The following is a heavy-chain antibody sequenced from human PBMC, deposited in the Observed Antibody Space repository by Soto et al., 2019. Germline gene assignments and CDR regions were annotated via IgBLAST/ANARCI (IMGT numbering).Heavy chain of an antibody. J-gene: IGHJ5*02. CDR2: IYYSGST. CDR3: ARDLGGAYSSGWYRGWFDP. V-gene: IGHV4-59*01. Sequence: SETLSLTCPVSGGSISSYYWSWIRQPPGKGLEWIGYIYYSGSTNYNPSLKSRVTISVDTSKNQFSLKLSSVTAADTAVYYCARDLGGAYSSGWYRGWFDPWGQGTLVTVSS. CDR1: GGSISSYY. D-gene: IGHD6-19*01.